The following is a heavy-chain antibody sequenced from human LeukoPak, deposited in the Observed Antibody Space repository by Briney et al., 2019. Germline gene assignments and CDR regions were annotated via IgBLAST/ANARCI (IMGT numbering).Heavy chain of an antibody. CDR3: ARHRKGYCSSTSCYALYNWFDP. V-gene: IGHV3-7*01. CDR2: IQTDGSEK. CDR1: GFTFSSYW. Sequence: GGSLRLSCAASGFTFSSYWMSWVRQAPGKGLEWVANIQTDGSEKYYVDSAKGRFTISRDNAKNSLYLQMNSLRAEDTAVYYCARHRKGYCSSTSCYALYNWFDPWGQGTLVTVSS. D-gene: IGHD2-2*01. J-gene: IGHJ5*02.